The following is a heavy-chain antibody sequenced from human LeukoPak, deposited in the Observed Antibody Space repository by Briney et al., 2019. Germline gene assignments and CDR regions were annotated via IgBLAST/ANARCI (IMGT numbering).Heavy chain of an antibody. CDR1: GFTFSRYE. Sequence: PGGSLRLSCAASGFTFSRYEMNWVRQAPGKGLEWVSYISNSGSSIYYADSVKGRFTISRDNAKNSLYLQMNSLRAEDTAIYHCARSLFPFFDYWGQGSLVPVSS. D-gene: IGHD3-3*01. CDR3: ARSLFPFFDY. J-gene: IGHJ4*02. V-gene: IGHV3-48*03. CDR2: ISNSGSSI.